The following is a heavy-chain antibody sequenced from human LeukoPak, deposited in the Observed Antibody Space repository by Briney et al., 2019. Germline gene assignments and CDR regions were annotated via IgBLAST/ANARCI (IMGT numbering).Heavy chain of an antibody. Sequence: SETLSLTCTVSGGSISSSSYYWGWIRQPPGKGLEWIGSIYYSGSTYYNPSLKSRVTISVDTSKNQFSLKLSSVTAADTAVYYCARVYGSGSYYNGWFDPWGQETLVTVSS. J-gene: IGHJ5*02. CDR1: GGSISSSSYY. CDR2: IYYSGST. CDR3: ARVYGSGSYYNGWFDP. D-gene: IGHD3-10*01. V-gene: IGHV4-39*01.